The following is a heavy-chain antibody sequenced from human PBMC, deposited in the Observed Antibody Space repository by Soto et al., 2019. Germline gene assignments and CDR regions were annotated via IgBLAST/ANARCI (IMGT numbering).Heavy chain of an antibody. V-gene: IGHV5-51*01. J-gene: IGHJ6*03. CDR3: ARLGALKGADRYMVV. Sequence: PGESLKISCKGSGYSFTSYWIGWVRQMPGKGLEWMGIIYPGDSDTRYSPSFQGQVTISADKSISTAYLQWSSLKASDTAMYYCARLGALKGADRYMVVWGTGTTVTVSS. D-gene: IGHD1-26*01. CDR2: IYPGDSDT. CDR1: GYSFTSYW.